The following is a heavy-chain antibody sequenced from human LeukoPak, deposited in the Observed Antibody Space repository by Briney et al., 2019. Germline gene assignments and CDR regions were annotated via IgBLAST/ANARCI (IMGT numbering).Heavy chain of an antibody. D-gene: IGHD1-26*01. V-gene: IGHV3-30-3*01. CDR1: GFTFSSHA. CDR3: AKDWGQRGVGASLGH. Sequence: GGSPRLSCAASGFTFSSHAMVWVRQAPGKGLEWVSFISYDGSNKVHADSVMGRFTISRDNSKNAVDLQLNSLRDEDTAVYYCAKDWGQRGVGASLGHWGQGTLVIVSS. J-gene: IGHJ4*02. CDR2: ISYDGSNK.